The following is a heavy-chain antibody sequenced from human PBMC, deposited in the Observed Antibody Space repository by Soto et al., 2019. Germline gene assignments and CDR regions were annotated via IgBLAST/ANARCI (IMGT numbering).Heavy chain of an antibody. J-gene: IGHJ5*02. CDR2: MYYSGNS. V-gene: IGHV4-31*03. CDR1: GGSISSGGYY. Sequence: QVQLQESGPGLVKPSQTLSLTCTVSGGSISSGGYYWSWIRQRPGKGLEWIGFMYYSGNSYYNPSLKSRVTISEDTSKNQFYLNLTSVTAADTAVYYCARDHYYDSRGPFDPWGQGILVTVSS. CDR3: ARDHYYDSRGPFDP. D-gene: IGHD3-22*01.